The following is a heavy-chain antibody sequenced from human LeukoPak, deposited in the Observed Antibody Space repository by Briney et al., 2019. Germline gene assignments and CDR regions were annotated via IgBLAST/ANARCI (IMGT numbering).Heavy chain of an antibody. Sequence: GGSLRLSCAASGFTFSSYWMSWVRQAPGKGLEWVSYISSSSSIIYYADSVKGRFTISRDNAKNSLYLQMNSLRAEDTAVYYCARETTVVTNWFDPWGQGTLVTVSS. V-gene: IGHV3-48*04. D-gene: IGHD4-23*01. CDR1: GFTFSSYW. CDR2: ISSSSSII. CDR3: ARETTVVTNWFDP. J-gene: IGHJ5*02.